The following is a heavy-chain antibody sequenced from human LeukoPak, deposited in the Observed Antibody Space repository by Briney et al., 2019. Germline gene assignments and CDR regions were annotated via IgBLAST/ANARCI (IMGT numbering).Heavy chain of an antibody. CDR1: GYTFTGYH. Sequence: ASVKVSCKASGYTFTGYHMHWVRQAPGQGLEWMGRINPNSGGTNYAQKFQGRVTMTRDTSISTAYMELSRLRSDDTAVYYCARVGRCSSTSCYAGYDSSGYYYVNAFDIWGQGTMVTVSS. J-gene: IGHJ3*02. D-gene: IGHD2-2*01. V-gene: IGHV1-2*06. CDR2: INPNSGGT. CDR3: ARVGRCSSTSCYAGYDSSGYYYVNAFDI.